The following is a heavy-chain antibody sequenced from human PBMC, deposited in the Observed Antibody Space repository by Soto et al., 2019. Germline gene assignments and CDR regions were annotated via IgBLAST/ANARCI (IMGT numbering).Heavy chain of an antibody. CDR3: AKEVHAYGRPFDY. CDR2: ISYDGSNK. Sequence: GWSLRLSCAASGFTFSSYGMHWVRQAPGKGLEWVAVISYDGSNKYYADSVKGRFTISRDNSKNTLYLQMNSLRAEDTAVYYCAKEVHAYGRPFDYCGQATLV. CDR1: GFTFSSYG. V-gene: IGHV3-30*18. J-gene: IGHJ4*02. D-gene: IGHD3-10*01.